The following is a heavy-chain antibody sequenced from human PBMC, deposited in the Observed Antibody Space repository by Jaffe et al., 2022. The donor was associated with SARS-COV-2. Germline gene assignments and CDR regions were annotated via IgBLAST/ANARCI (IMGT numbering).Heavy chain of an antibody. CDR1: GYTFTSYG. J-gene: IGHJ3*02. Sequence: QVQLVQSGAEVKKPGASVKVSCKASGYTFTSYGISWVRQAPGQGLEWMGWISAYNGNTNYAQKLQGRVTMTTDTSTSTAYMELRSLRSDDTAVYYCAREATYSSSWYGFSSAFDIWGQGTMVTVSS. CDR3: AREATYSSSWYGFSSAFDI. V-gene: IGHV1-18*01. CDR2: ISAYNGNT. D-gene: IGHD6-13*01.